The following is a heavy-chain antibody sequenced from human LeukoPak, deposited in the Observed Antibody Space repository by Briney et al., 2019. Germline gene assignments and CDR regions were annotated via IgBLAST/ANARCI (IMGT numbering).Heavy chain of an antibody. J-gene: IGHJ4*02. CDR1: GGSISSSSYY. CDR2: IYYSGST. V-gene: IGHV4-39*01. Sequence: SETLSLTCTVSGGSISSSSYYWGWIRQPPGKGLEWIGSIYYSGSTYYNPSLKSRVTISVDTSKNQFSLKLSSVTAADTAVYYCARQGFGESYFDYWGQGTLVTVSS. D-gene: IGHD3-10*01. CDR3: ARQGFGESYFDY.